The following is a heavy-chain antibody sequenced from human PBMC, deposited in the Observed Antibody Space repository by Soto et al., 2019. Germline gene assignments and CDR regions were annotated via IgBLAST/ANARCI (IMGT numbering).Heavy chain of an antibody. D-gene: IGHD5-18*01. J-gene: IGHJ5*02. CDR1: VGSISSYY. Sequence: SETLSLTCTVSVGSISSYYWSWIRQPPGKGLEWIGYIYYSGSTNYNPSLKSRVTISVDTSKNQFSLKLSSVTAADTAVYYCASSGYSYGQNWFDPWGQGTLVTVSS. CDR3: ASSGYSYGQNWFDP. CDR2: IYYSGST. V-gene: IGHV4-59*01.